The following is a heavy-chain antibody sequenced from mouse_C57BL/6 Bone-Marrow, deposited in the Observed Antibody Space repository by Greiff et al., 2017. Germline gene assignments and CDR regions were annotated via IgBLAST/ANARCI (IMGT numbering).Heavy chain of an antibody. CDR3: ARIKLPYFDY. V-gene: IGHV2-2*01. J-gene: IGHJ2*01. CDR1: GFSLTSYG. Sequence: QVQLKQSGPGLVQPSQSLSITCTVSGFSLTSYGVHWVRQSPGKGLEWLGVIWSGGSTDYTAAFISRLSISKDNSKSQVFVKMNSRHADDTAIDDCARIKLPYFDYWGQGTTLTVSS. CDR2: IWSGGST.